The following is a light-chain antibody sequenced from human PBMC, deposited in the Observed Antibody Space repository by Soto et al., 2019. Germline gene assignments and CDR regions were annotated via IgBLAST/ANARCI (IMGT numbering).Light chain of an antibody. J-gene: IGKJ5*01. Sequence: EIFMTQSPASLSVSPVERATLSCRASQSVSSNLAWYQQKPGQAPRLLIYDASNRATGIPARFSGSGSGTDFTLTISSLEPEDFAVYYCQQRSNWPPAITFGQGTRLEIK. CDR2: DAS. V-gene: IGKV3-11*01. CDR1: QSVSSN. CDR3: QQRSNWPPAIT.